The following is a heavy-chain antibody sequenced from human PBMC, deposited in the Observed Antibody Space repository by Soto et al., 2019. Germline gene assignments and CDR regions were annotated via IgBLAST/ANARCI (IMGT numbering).Heavy chain of an antibody. CDR2: ITYDGTNK. CDR1: GFTFGDYG. CDR3: AKAHDNVWGSYRPQERYHFDS. D-gene: IGHD3-16*02. Sequence: GGFLRPSCATAGFTFGDYGMHWGRQAADEGLEWVAGITYDGTNKYYANSVKGRFSISRDDSMNTLYLEMNSLGAEDTAIYYCAKAHDNVWGSYRPQERYHFDSWGQGTLVTVSS. V-gene: IGHV3-30*18. J-gene: IGHJ4*02.